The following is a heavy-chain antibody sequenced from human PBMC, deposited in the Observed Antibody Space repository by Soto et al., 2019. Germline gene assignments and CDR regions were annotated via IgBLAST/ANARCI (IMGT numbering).Heavy chain of an antibody. CDR2: TRDRANSYTT. CDR1: GFTLSDHY. CDR3: ARVVLIAGSYHVLDY. V-gene: IGHV3-72*01. J-gene: IGHJ4*02. Sequence: GGSLRLSCEASGFTLSDHYMDWVRQAPGKGLEWVGRTRDRANSYTTEYAASVKARFTISRDDSKNSLHLQMNSLKTEDTAVYYCARVVLIAGSYHVLDYWGQGTLVTVSS. D-gene: IGHD2-15*01.